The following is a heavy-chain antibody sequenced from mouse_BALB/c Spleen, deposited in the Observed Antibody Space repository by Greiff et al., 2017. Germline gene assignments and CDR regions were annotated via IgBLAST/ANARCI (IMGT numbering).Heavy chain of an antibody. Sequence: DVMLVESGGGLVQPGGSLKLSCAASGFTFSSYGMSWVRQTPDKRLELVATINSNGGSTYYPDSVKGRFTISRDNAKNTLYLQMSSLKSEDTAMYYCARERHYYGYMDYWGQGTSVTVSS. CDR1: GFTFSSYG. D-gene: IGHD1-1*01. V-gene: IGHV5-6-3*01. J-gene: IGHJ4*01. CDR2: INSNGGST. CDR3: ARERHYYGYMDY.